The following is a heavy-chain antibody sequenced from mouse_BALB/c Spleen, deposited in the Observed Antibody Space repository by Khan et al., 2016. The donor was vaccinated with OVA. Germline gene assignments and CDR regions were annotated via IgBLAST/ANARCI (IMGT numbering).Heavy chain of an antibody. V-gene: IGHV2-3*01. Sequence: QMQLEESGPGLVAPSQSLSITCTVSGFSLTTYGVNWVRQPPGKGLEWLGVIWGDGNINYLSPLKSRLSISKDNSKSQVFLKLNSLQTDDSATYYCARFAAATRNYYVMDLWGQGASVTVSS. CDR1: GFSLTTYG. CDR3: ARFAAATRNYYVMDL. D-gene: IGHD1-2*01. J-gene: IGHJ4*01. CDR2: IWGDGNI.